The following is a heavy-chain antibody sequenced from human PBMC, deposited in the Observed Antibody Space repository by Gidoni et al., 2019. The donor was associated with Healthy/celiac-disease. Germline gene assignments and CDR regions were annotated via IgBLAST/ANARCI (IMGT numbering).Heavy chain of an antibody. J-gene: IGHJ1*01. CDR2: ISGSGGST. V-gene: IGHV3-23*01. D-gene: IGHD3-3*02. CDR1: GFTFSSYA. CDR3: ASGVVRHFWYFQH. Sequence: EVQLLESGGGLVQPGGSLRLSCAASGFTFSSYAMSWVRQAPGKGLEWVSAISGSGGSTYYADSVKGRFTISRDNSKNTLYLQMNSLRAEDTAVYYCASGVVRHFWYFQHWGQGTLVTVSS.